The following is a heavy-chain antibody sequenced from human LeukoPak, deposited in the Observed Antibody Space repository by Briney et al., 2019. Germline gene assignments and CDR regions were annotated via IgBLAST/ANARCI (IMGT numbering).Heavy chain of an antibody. CDR1: GFSFSSYA. Sequence: PGGSLRLSCATSGFSFSSYAMSWVRQAPGKGLEWVSAMSSSDDGRYYAASVRGRFTISRDNSKSTLYLQMSSLTAKDTAVYYCAKDRSIGTYYTFDSWGQGTLVTVSS. J-gene: IGHJ4*02. D-gene: IGHD1-26*01. V-gene: IGHV3-23*01. CDR2: MSSSDDGR. CDR3: AKDRSIGTYYTFDS.